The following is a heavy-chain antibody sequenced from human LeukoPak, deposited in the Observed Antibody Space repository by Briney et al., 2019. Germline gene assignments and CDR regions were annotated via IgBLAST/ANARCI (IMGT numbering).Heavy chain of an antibody. Sequence: PGGSLRLSCAASGFTVSSNYMSWVRQAPGKGLEWVSVIYTGGRAYYADSVKGRFTISRDNSKNTLYLQMNSLRAEDTAVYYCARARTAAGDNDAFDIRGQGTMVTVSS. CDR2: IYTGGRA. CDR3: ARARTAAGDNDAFDI. J-gene: IGHJ3*02. V-gene: IGHV3-66*01. CDR1: GFTVSSNY. D-gene: IGHD6-13*01.